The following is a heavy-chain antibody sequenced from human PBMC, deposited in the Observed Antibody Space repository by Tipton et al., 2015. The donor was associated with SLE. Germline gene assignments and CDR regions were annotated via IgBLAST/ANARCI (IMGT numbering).Heavy chain of an antibody. Sequence: SLRLSCAASGFTFSTYAMHWVRQAPGKGLQWVAVIWYDGSNKYYEDSVKGRFTISRDNAKNTVYLQMNSLRAEDTAVYYCARDTSVDFDYWGQGTLVTVSS. CDR1: GFTFSTYA. CDR2: IWYDGSNK. D-gene: IGHD4-23*01. V-gene: IGHV3-33*01. CDR3: ARDTSVDFDY. J-gene: IGHJ4*02.